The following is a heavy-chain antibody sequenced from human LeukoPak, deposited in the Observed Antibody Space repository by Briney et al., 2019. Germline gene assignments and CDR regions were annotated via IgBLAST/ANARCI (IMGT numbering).Heavy chain of an antibody. J-gene: IGHJ4*02. Sequence: SETLSLTCTVSGGSISSYYWSWIRQPPGKGLEWIGYIYYSGSTNYNPSLKSRVTISVDTSKNQFSLKLSSVTAADTAVYYCAREGYYYDSSVFDYWGQGTLVTVSS. V-gene: IGHV4-59*12. CDR2: IYYSGST. D-gene: IGHD3-22*01. CDR3: AREGYYYDSSVFDY. CDR1: GGSISSYY.